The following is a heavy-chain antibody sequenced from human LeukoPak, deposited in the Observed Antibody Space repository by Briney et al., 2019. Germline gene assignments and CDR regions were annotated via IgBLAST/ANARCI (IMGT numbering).Heavy chain of an antibody. V-gene: IGHV1-69*04. J-gene: IGHJ4*02. Sequence: SVKVSCKASGGTFSSYAISWVRRAPGQGREWMGRIIPILGIANYAQKFQGRVTITADKSTSTAYMELSSLRSEDTAVYYCAVNRIAARPYFDYWGQGTLVTVSS. D-gene: IGHD6-6*01. CDR3: AVNRIAARPYFDY. CDR1: GGTFSSYA. CDR2: IIPILGIA.